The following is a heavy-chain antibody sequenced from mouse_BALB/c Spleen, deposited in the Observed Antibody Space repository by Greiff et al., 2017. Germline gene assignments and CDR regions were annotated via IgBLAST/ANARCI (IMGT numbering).Heavy chain of an antibody. J-gene: IGHJ4*01. CDR3: ARGGLRGYYYAMDY. CDR1: GFTFSSFG. CDR2: ISSGSSTI. D-gene: IGHD1-1*01. V-gene: IGHV5-17*02. Sequence: EVHLVESGGGLVQPGGSRKLSCAASGFTFSSFGMHWVRQAPEKGLEWVAYISSGSSTIYYADTVKGRFTISRDNPKNTLFLQMTSLRSEDTAMYYGARGGLRGYYYAMDYWGQGTSVTVSS.